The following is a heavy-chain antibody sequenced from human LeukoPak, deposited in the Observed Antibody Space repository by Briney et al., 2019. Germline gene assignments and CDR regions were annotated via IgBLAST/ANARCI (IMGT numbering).Heavy chain of an antibody. D-gene: IGHD1-26*01. CDR2: IYYSGST. J-gene: IGHJ4*02. CDR3: ARQKSGSYGLFDY. V-gene: IGHV4-39*01. CDR1: GGSISSSSHY. Sequence: SETLSLTCTVSGGSISSSSHYWGWIRQPPGKGLEWIGSIYYSGSTYYNPSLKSRVTISVDTSKNQFSLKLSSVTAAATSVYYCARQKSGSYGLFDYWGQGTLVTVSS.